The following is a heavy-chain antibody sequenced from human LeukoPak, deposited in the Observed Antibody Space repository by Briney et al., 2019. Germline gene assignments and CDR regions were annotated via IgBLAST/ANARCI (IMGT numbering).Heavy chain of an antibody. J-gene: IGHJ4*02. D-gene: IGHD6-13*01. CDR3: ARGRGAAEGRGRTYYFDY. CDR2: IYYSGST. CDR1: GGSISSGGYY. Sequence: SETLSLTCTVSGGSISSGGYYWSWIRQHPGKGLEWIGYIYYSGSTYYNPSLKSRVTISVDTSKNQFSLKLSSVTAADTAVYYCARGRGAAEGRGRTYYFDYWGQGTLVTVSS. V-gene: IGHV4-31*03.